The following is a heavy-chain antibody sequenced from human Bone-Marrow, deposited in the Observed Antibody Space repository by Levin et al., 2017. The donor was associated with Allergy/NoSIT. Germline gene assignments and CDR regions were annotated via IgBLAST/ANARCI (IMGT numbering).Heavy chain of an antibody. V-gene: IGHV3-11*05. CDR3: ARGVFSGDAFDI. J-gene: IGHJ3*02. CDR2: ISRSGTYT. Sequence: AGGSLRLSCAASGFTFSDYYMTWIRQAPGKGLEWVSYISRSGTYTNYADSVTGRFTISRDDAKSSLYLQMNNLRAEDTGVYFCARGVFSGDAFDIWGQGTRVVVSA. CDR1: GFTFSDYY. D-gene: IGHD3-3*02.